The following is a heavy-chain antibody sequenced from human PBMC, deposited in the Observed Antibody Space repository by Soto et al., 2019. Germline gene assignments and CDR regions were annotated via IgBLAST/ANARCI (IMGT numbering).Heavy chain of an antibody. CDR1: GGSISSGDYY. CDR3: ARAVAVPADFDY. Sequence: SETLSLTCAVSGGSISSGDYYWSWIRQPPGKGLEWIGYVYYSGSTKYNPSLQSRVTMSVDTSKNQFSLKLNSVTAADTAVYYCARAVAVPADFDYWGQGNLVTVS. CDR2: VYYSGST. V-gene: IGHV4-61*08. J-gene: IGHJ4*02. D-gene: IGHD6-19*01.